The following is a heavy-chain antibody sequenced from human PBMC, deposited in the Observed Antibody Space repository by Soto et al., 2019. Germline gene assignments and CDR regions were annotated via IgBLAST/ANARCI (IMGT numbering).Heavy chain of an antibody. CDR2: IYYSGST. J-gene: IGHJ4*02. D-gene: IGHD1-26*01. Sequence: QLQLQESGPGLVKPSETLSLTCTVSGGSISSSSYYWGWIRQPPGKGLEWIGSIYYSGSTNYNPYLKSRVTISVDTSKNQFSLTLSSVTAADTAVYYCARQSGSYLYYFDYWGQGTLVTVSS. CDR3: ARQSGSYLYYFDY. CDR1: GGSISSSSYY. V-gene: IGHV4-39*01.